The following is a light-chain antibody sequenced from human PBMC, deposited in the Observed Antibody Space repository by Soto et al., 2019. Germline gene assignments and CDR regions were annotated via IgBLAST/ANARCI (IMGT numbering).Light chain of an antibody. CDR3: MKGTLWPWK. CDR1: HGLVDSGGNTY. J-gene: IGKJ5*01. CDR2: KIS. V-gene: IGKV2-30*01. Sequence: VVITHSPLSLPVTLGQPASISFSSSHGLVDSGGNTYFNWYHLRPGQPPRRLIYKISNRDSGVPDRFSASGSGTYFTLQISRVEAEDVGVYQCMKGTLWPWKFGQGTRLEIK.